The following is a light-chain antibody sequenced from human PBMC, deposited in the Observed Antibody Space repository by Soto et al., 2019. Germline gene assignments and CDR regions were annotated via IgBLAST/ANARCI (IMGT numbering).Light chain of an antibody. Sequence: EIVLTQSPGTLSLSPGERVTLSCRASQSVSSSYLAWYQQSPGQAPRLLIYGASSRATGIPDRFSGSGSGTDFTLTISRLEPEYFAVYYCQQYCSSPFTFGPGTKVHIK. CDR1: QSVSSSY. CDR2: GAS. J-gene: IGKJ3*01. CDR3: QQYCSSPFT. V-gene: IGKV3-20*01.